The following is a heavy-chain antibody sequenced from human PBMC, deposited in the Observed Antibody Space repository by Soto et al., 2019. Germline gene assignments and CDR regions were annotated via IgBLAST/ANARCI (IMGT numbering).Heavy chain of an antibody. CDR2: FDPENGET. J-gene: IGHJ4*02. CDR1: GYTLTELS. CDR3: ARGMRLQLTYCSGGSCYFDY. V-gene: IGHV1-24*01. D-gene: IGHD2-15*01. Sequence: ASVKVSCKVSGYTLTELSMHWVRQAPGKGLEWMGGFDPENGETIYAQKLQGRVTMTEDTSTNTAYMELRSLRSEDTAVYYCARGMRLQLTYCSGGSCYFDYWGQGTLVTVSS.